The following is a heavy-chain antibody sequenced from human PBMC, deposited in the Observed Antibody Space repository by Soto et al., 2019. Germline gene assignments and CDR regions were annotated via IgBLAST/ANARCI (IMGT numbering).Heavy chain of an antibody. CDR2: ISGSGSTI. CDR1: GFTFSSYE. V-gene: IGHV3-48*03. CDR3: ARDQILEWLLYGAFDI. D-gene: IGHD3-3*01. J-gene: IGHJ3*02. Sequence: GGSLRLSCAASGFTFSSYEMNWVRQAPGKGLEWVSYISGSGSTIYYADSVKGRFTISRDNAKNSLYLQMNSLRAEDTAVYYCARDQILEWLLYGAFDIWGQGTMVTVSS.